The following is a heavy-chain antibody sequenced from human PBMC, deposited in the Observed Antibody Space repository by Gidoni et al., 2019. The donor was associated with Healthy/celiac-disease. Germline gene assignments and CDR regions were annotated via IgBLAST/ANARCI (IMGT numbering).Heavy chain of an antibody. CDR2: IIPILGIA. D-gene: IGHD6-19*01. CDR3: ARVVGGGPSWAFDI. Sequence: QVQLVQSGAEVKKPGSSVKVSCKASGGTFSSYTISWVRQAPGQGLEWMGRIIPILGIANYAQKFQGRVTITADKSTSTAYMELSSLRSEDTAVYYCARVVGGGPSWAFDIWGQGTMVTVSS. J-gene: IGHJ3*02. V-gene: IGHV1-69*02. CDR1: GGTFSSYT.